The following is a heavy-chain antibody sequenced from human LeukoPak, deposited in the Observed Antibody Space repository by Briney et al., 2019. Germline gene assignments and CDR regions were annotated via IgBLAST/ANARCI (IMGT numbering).Heavy chain of an antibody. CDR2: IYYSGST. J-gene: IGHJ4*02. D-gene: IGHD5-18*01. V-gene: IGHV4-59*12. Sequence: PSETLSLTCTVSGGSISSYYWSWIRQPPGKGLEWIGYIYYSGSTNYNPSLKSRVTISVDTSKNQFSLKLSSVTAADTAVYYCARDGISRLWSWGQGTLVTVSS. CDR1: GGSISSYY. CDR3: ARDGISRLWS.